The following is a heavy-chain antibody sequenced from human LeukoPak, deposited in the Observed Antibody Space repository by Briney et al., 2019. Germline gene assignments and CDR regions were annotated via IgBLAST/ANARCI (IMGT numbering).Heavy chain of an antibody. D-gene: IGHD2-15*01. CDR1: GFTFSSYA. Sequence: GGSLRLSCAASGFTFSSYAMSWVRQAPGKGLEWVSAISGSGGSTCYADSVKGRFTISRDNSKNTLYLQMNSLRAEDTAVYYCAKLGIVVVVAATTWFDPWGQGTLVIVSS. V-gene: IGHV3-23*01. J-gene: IGHJ5*02. CDR3: AKLGIVVVVAATTWFDP. CDR2: ISGSGGST.